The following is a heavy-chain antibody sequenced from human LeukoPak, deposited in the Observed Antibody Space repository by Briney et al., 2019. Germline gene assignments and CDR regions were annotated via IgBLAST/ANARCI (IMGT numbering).Heavy chain of an antibody. Sequence: GASLQISCQGSGYIFTNYWIGWVRQLPGKGLEWMGIIYPGDSDTRYSPSFQGQVTISADKSINTAYLQWSSLKASDTAMYYCARRAYSGYDFDYWGQGTLVTVSS. J-gene: IGHJ4*02. D-gene: IGHD5-12*01. V-gene: IGHV5-51*01. CDR3: ARRAYSGYDFDY. CDR1: GYIFTNYW. CDR2: IYPGDSDT.